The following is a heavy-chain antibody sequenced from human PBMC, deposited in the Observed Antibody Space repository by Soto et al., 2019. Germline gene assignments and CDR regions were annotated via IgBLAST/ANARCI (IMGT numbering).Heavy chain of an antibody. J-gene: IGHJ5*02. Sequence: ASVKVSCKASGYTFTGYYMHWVRQAPGQGLEWMGWINPNSGGTNYAQKFQGWVTMTRDTSISTAYMELSRLRSDDTAVYYCARGDPSSVVAATFNWFDPWGQGTLVTVSS. D-gene: IGHD2-15*01. V-gene: IGHV1-2*04. CDR1: GYTFTGYY. CDR3: ARGDPSSVVAATFNWFDP. CDR2: INPNSGGT.